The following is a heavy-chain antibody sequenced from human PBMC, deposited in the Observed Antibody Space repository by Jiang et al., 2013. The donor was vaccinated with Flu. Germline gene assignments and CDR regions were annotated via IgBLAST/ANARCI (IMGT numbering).Heavy chain of an antibody. D-gene: IGHD3-16*02. CDR3: AKVSIVSDMGY. Sequence: RLSCAASGFTFSSYGMHWVRQAPGKGLEWVAVISYDGSNKYYADSVKGRFTISRDNSKNTLYLQMNSLRAEDTAVYYCAKVSIVSDMGYWGQGTLVTVSS. CDR1: GFTFSSYG. J-gene: IGHJ4*02. V-gene: IGHV3-30*18. CDR2: ISYDGSNK.